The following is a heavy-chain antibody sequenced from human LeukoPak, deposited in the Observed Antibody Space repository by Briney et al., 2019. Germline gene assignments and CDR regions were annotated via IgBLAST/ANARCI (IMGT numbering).Heavy chain of an antibody. Sequence: QTGGSLRLSCAASGFTFSDYWIHWVRQAPGKGLVWVSRINRDWTSTEYAASVRGRFTFSRDNAKNTLYLQMNSLRAEDTAVYYCARDLGSGTPFDYWGQGTLVTVSS. D-gene: IGHD1-7*01. CDR2: INRDWTST. CDR1: GFTFSDYW. J-gene: IGHJ4*02. CDR3: ARDLGSGTPFDY. V-gene: IGHV3-74*01.